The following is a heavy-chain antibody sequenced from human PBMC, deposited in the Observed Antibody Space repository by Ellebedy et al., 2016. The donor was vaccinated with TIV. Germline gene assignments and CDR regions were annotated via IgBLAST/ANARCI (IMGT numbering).Heavy chain of an antibody. J-gene: IGHJ5*02. CDR2: MNPKTGDT. D-gene: IGHD5-18*01. V-gene: IGHV1-8*01. Sequence: AASVKVSCKASGYTFTNYTINWVRQASGHGLEWMGWMNPKTGDTDYAQNFRGRVTMTRNTSINTAYLDLTSLRFEETAVYYCTRGGTKGGYTWFDPWGQGTLVIVSS. CDR1: GYTFTNYT. CDR3: TRGGTKGGYTWFDP.